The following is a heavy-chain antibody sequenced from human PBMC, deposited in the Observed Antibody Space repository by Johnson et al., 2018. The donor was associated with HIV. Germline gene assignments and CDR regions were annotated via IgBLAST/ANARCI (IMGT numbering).Heavy chain of an antibody. J-gene: IGHJ3*02. D-gene: IGHD2-2*01. CDR1: GFTFSSYG. CDR3: ARGDCSSTSCPRNAFDI. Sequence: QVQLVESGGGVVQPGRSLRLSCAASGFTFSSYGMPWVRQAPGKGLEWVAVISYAGSNKYYADSVKGRFPLSRDNSKNTLYLQMNSLKTEDTAVYNCARGDCSSTSCPRNAFDIWGQGTMVTVSS. V-gene: IGHV3-30*03. CDR2: ISYAGSNK.